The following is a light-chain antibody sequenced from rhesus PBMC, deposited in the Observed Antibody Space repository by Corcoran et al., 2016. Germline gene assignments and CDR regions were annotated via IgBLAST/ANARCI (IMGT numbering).Light chain of an antibody. J-gene: IGKJ1*01. CDR2: AAS. Sequence: DIQMTQSPSSLSASVGDKVTITCRASQGLSNALAWYQQKPGKAPKLLIYAASTLQSGVPSRFSGSGSGTDFTLTISSRQPEDFAVYYCQQRNSYPWTFGQGTKVEIK. CDR1: QGLSNA. V-gene: IGKV1-33*01. CDR3: QQRNSYPWT.